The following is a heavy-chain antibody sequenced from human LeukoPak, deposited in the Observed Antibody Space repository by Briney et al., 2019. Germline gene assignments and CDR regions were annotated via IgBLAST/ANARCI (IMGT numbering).Heavy chain of an antibody. CDR3: ARHDDTYYYDSSGQNFDY. D-gene: IGHD3-22*01. V-gene: IGHV4-39*01. J-gene: IGHJ4*02. CDR2: IYYSGST. Sequence: SETLSLTCTVSGGSISSSSYSWGWIRQPPGKGLEWIGSIYYSGSTYYNPSLKSRVTISVDTSKNQFSLKLSSVTAADTAVYYCARHDDTYYYDSSGQNFDYWGQGTLVTVSS. CDR1: GGSISSSSYS.